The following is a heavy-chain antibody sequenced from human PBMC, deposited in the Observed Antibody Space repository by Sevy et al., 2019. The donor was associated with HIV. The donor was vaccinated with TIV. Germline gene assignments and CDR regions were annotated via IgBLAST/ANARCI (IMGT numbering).Heavy chain of an antibody. J-gene: IGHJ4*02. Sequence: GGSLRLSCAASGFTVSSNYMSWVRQAPGKGLEWVSVIFSGGSTYYADSVKGRVTISRDKYKNTLYLQMNSMGAEDTAVYYCATGRYSSSWYLDYWGQGTLVTVSS. V-gene: IGHV3-53*01. CDR2: IFSGGST. D-gene: IGHD6-13*01. CDR3: ATGRYSSSWYLDY. CDR1: GFTVSSNY.